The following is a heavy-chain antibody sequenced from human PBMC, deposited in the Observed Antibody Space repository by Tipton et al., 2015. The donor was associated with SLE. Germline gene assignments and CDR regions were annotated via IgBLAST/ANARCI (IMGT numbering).Heavy chain of an antibody. V-gene: IGHV4-34*01. D-gene: IGHD2-21*01. CDR3: AGEVISACYYYGMYV. J-gene: IGHJ6*02. CDR1: GGSFSAYY. CDR2: INYSGST. Sequence: TLSLTCAVYGGSFSAYYWSWIRQPPGKGLEWIGEINYSGSTNYNPSLKSRVTISVDMSKNQFSLRLSSVTAADTAVYCCAGEVISACYYYGMYVWSQGTTVTVSS.